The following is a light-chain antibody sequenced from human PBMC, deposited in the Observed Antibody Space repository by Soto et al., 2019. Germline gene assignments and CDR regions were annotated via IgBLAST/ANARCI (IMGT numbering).Light chain of an antibody. Sequence: QSALTQPRSVSGSPGQSVTISCTGPSSDIGTYDYVSWYQQHAGKAPKLMIYDVSTRPSGVPDRLSGSKSGNTASLTISGLQAEDEADYYCCSYAGFNTYVFGTGTEFAVL. CDR3: CSYAGFNTYV. CDR1: SSDIGTYDY. CDR2: DVS. J-gene: IGLJ1*01. V-gene: IGLV2-11*01.